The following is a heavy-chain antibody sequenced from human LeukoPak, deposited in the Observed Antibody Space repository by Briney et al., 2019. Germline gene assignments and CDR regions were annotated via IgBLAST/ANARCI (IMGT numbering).Heavy chain of an antibody. CDR3: ARDNGVVHGVYYMDV. V-gene: IGHV3-7*01. J-gene: IGHJ6*03. CDR2: IKQDGSEK. CDR1: GFTFSNYW. Sequence: GGSLRLSCAASGFTFSNYWMTWVRQAPGKGLEWVADIKQDGSEKLYVNSVGGRFTISRDNAKMSLFPQMNSLRAEDTAVYYCARDNGVVHGVYYMDVWGKGTTVTVS. D-gene: IGHD3-3*01.